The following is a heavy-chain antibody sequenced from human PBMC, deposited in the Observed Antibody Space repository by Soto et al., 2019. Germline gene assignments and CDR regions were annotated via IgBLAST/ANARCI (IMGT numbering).Heavy chain of an antibody. CDR3: AREVWAVAGPNWFDP. CDR1: GFTFSSYW. V-gene: IGHV3-7*01. Sequence: GGSLRLSCAASGFTFSSYWMSWVRQAPGKGLEWVANIKQDGSEKYYVDSVKGRFTISRDNAKNSLYLQMNSLRVEDTAVYYCAREVWAVAGPNWFDPWGQGTLVTVSS. J-gene: IGHJ5*02. CDR2: IKQDGSEK. D-gene: IGHD6-19*01.